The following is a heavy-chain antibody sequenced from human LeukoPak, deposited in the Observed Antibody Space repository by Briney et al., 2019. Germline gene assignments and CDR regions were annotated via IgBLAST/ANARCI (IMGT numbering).Heavy chain of an antibody. D-gene: IGHD3-10*01. CDR2: LYYSGTT. CDR1: GGSISSYY. V-gene: IGHV4-59*01. Sequence: SETLSLTCTVSGGSISSYYWNWIRQPPGKGLEWIGYLYYSGTTNYNPSLKSRVAISVDTSKNQFSLKLSSVTVADTAVYYCAGVSYSSGSYLFDYWGQGTLVTVSS. CDR3: AGVSYSSGSYLFDY. J-gene: IGHJ4*02.